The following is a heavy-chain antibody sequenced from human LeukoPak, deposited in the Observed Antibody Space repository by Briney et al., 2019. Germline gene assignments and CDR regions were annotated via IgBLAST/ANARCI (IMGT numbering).Heavy chain of an antibody. V-gene: IGHV4-59*08. CDR2: ISDIGSI. Sequence: PSETLSLTCTVSGGSISSYYWSWIRQPPGKGLEWIAYISDIGSINYNPSLKSRVTISLDTSKNQFSLKLSSVTAADTAVYYCARGWKRHYDNQNKRRNNWFDPWGQGTLVTVSS. CDR3: ARGWKRHYDNQNKRRNNWFDP. D-gene: IGHD3-22*01. CDR1: GGSISSYY. J-gene: IGHJ5*02.